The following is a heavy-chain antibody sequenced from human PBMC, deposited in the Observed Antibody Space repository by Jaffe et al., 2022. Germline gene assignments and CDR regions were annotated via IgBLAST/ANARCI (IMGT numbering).Heavy chain of an antibody. J-gene: IGHJ6*03. CDR1: GGSISSSSYY. V-gene: IGHV4-39*01. CDR3: ASVPQLVGHYYYYMDV. Sequence: QLQLQESGPGLVKPSETLSLTCTVSGGSISSSSYYWGWIRQPPGKGLEWIGSIYYSGSTYYNPSLKSRVTISVDTSKNQFSLKLSSVTAADTAVYYCASVPQLVGHYYYYMDVWGKGTTVTVSS. D-gene: IGHD6-13*01. CDR2: IYYSGST.